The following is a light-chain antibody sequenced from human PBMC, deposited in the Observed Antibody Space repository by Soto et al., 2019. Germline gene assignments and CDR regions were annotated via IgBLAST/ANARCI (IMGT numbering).Light chain of an antibody. CDR3: QQYKTYSRT. V-gene: IGKV1-5*03. CDR1: QSISSW. CDR2: KAS. Sequence: DIQMTQSPSTLSASVGDRITMTCRASQSISSWLAWYQQKPGKAPNVLIYKASSLESGVPSRFSGSGPGTEFTLTISSLQPDDFATYYCQQYKTYSRTFGQGTKVEIK. J-gene: IGKJ1*01.